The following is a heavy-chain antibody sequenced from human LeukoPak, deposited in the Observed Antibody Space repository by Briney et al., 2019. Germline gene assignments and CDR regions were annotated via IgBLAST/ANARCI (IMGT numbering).Heavy chain of an antibody. CDR3: ARWGRYYDSSAIDY. CDR2: IYYSKNT. J-gene: IGHJ4*02. CDR1: GGSISSNSAY. D-gene: IGHD3-22*01. Sequence: PSETLSLTCTVSGGSISSNSAYWGWIRQPPGKGLEWIGSIYYSKNTYYNPSLKSRVTISADTSKNQFSLRLGSVTAADTAVYYCARWGRYYDSSAIDYWGQGTLVTVSS. V-gene: IGHV4-39*01.